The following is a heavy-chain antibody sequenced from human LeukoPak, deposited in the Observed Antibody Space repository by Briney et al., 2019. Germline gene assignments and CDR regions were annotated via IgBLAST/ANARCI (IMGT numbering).Heavy chain of an antibody. J-gene: IGHJ4*02. CDR3: ARRAATGLVPDY. D-gene: IGHD6-19*01. CDR2: IYPGDSDT. CDR1: GYSFASYW. V-gene: IGHV5-51*01. Sequence: GESLKISCKGSGYSFASYWIGWVRQMPGIGLEWMGFIYPGDSDTRYSPPFQGQVTISADKSISTAYLQWSSLKASDTAMYYCARRAATGLVPDYWGQGTLVTVSS.